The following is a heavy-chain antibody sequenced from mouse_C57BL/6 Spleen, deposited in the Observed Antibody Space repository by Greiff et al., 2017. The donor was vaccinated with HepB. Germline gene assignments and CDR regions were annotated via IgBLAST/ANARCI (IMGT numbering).Heavy chain of an antibody. J-gene: IGHJ2*01. V-gene: IGHV1-42*01. Sequence: DVQLQESGPELVKPGASVKISCKASGYSFTGYYMNWVKQSPEKSLEWIGEINPSTGGTTYNQKFKAKATLTVDKSSSTAYMQLKSLTSEDSAVYYCAREEYYGSLDYWGQGTTLTVSS. CDR2: INPSTGGT. CDR1: GYSFTGYY. CDR3: AREEYYGSLDY. D-gene: IGHD1-1*01.